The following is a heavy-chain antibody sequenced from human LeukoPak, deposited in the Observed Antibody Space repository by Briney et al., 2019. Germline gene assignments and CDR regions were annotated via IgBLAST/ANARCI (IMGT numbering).Heavy chain of an antibody. J-gene: IGHJ4*02. Sequence: PSETLSLTCAVSGGSISSSSYYWGWIRQPPGKGLEWIGSIYYSGSTYYSPSLKSRVTISGDTSKNQFSLKLSSVTAADTAVYYCARRGLIDYWGQGTLVTVSS. CDR2: IYYSGST. CDR3: ARRGLIDY. CDR1: GGSISSSSYY. D-gene: IGHD3/OR15-3a*01. V-gene: IGHV4-39*01.